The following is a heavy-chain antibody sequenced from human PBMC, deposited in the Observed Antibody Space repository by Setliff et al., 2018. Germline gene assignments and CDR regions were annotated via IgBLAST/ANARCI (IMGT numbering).Heavy chain of an antibody. D-gene: IGHD3-9*01. J-gene: IGHJ5*02. CDR1: GYTFTGYY. V-gene: IGHV1-2*04. CDR3: ARSNYDILTRNWFDP. Sequence: ASVKVSCKASGYTFTGYYMHWVRQAPGQGLEWMGWINPNSGGTNYAQKFQGWVTMTRDPSVSTAYMELSRLRSDDTAVYYCARSNYDILTRNWFDPWGQGARVTVSS. CDR2: INPNSGGT.